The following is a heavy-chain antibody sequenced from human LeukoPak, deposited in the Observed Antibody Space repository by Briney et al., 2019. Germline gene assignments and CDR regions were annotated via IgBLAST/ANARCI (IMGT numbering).Heavy chain of an antibody. CDR1: GYTFTGYY. CDR3: ARGYSSGAYYYMDV. D-gene: IGHD3-10*01. J-gene: IGHJ6*03. V-gene: IGHV1-2*06. Sequence: ASVKVSCKASGYTFTGYYMHWVRQAPGQGLEWMGRINPNSGGTNYAQKFQGRVTMTRDTSISTAYMELSRLRSDDTAVYYCARGYSSGAYYYMDVWGKGTTVTVSS. CDR2: INPNSGGT.